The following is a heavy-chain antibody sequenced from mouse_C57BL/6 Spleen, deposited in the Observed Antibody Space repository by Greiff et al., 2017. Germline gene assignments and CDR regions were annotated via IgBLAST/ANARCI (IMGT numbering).Heavy chain of an antibody. Sequence: QVQLQQSGPGLVQPSQSLSITCTVSGFSLTSYGVHWVRQSPGKGLEWLGVIWRGGSTNYNAAFMSRLSITKDNSKSPVFFKMNSLQADDTAIYYCAKGHGSSRYFDYWGQGTTLTVSS. CDR2: IWRGGST. V-gene: IGHV2-5*01. D-gene: IGHD1-1*01. CDR3: AKGHGSSRYFDY. CDR1: GFSLTSYG. J-gene: IGHJ2*01.